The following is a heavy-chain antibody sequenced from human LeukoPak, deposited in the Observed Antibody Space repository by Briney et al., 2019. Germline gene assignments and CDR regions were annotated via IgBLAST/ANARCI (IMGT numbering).Heavy chain of an antibody. J-gene: IGHJ6*03. CDR3: AGRTAAQDYYMDV. CDR2: IDSARST. V-gene: IGHV3-53*01. CDR1: GFAVSIKY. Sequence: GGSLRLSCAASGFAVSIKYMGWVRQTPGKGLEWVSVIDSARSTYYADSVKGRFTISRDNSKNTLYLQMNSLRPEDTAIYYCAGRTAAQDYYMDVWGEGTTVTISS. D-gene: IGHD5-18*01.